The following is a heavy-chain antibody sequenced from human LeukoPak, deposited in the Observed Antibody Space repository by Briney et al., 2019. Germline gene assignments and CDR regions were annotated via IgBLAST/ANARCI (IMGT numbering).Heavy chain of an antibody. V-gene: IGHV4-39*01. CDR3: GRPNPDSSGYYGSFDP. CDR2: IYHSETT. Sequence: SETLSLTCSVSGGSISSSSDYWGWVRQPPGKGLEWIGSIYHSETTYYNPSLKSRIIISVDTSKNQFSLKLNSVTAADTAVYYCGRPNPDSSGYYGSFDPWGQGILVTVSS. D-gene: IGHD3-22*01. CDR1: GGSISSSSDY. J-gene: IGHJ5*02.